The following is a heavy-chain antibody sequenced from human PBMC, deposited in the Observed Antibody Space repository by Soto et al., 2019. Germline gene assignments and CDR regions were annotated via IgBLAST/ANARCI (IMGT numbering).Heavy chain of an antibody. CDR1: GFTFTSYE. Sequence: PGGSLRLSCAASGFTFTSYEMNWVRQAPGKGLEWVSYISRSGSTIYYADSVKGRFTISRDNAKNSLYLQMNSLRAEDTAVYYCARGLSEGSLYWGQGTLVTVSS. V-gene: IGHV3-48*03. J-gene: IGHJ4*02. CDR2: ISRSGSTI. CDR3: ARGLSEGSLY.